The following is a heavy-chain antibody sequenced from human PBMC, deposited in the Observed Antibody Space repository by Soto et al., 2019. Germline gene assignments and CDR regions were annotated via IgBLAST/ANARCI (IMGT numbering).Heavy chain of an antibody. D-gene: IGHD3-16*01. J-gene: IGHJ1*01. V-gene: IGHV4-39*01. CDR3: ARHGAWGYVYPHQH. Sequence: SDTLSLTCTVSGGSLSSSSYYWGWIRQPPGKGLEWIGSIYYSGSTYYNPSLKSRVTISVDTSKNQFSLKLSSVTAADTAVYYCARHGAWGYVYPHQHWGQGTLVNVSS. CDR1: GGSLSSSSYY. CDR2: IYYSGST.